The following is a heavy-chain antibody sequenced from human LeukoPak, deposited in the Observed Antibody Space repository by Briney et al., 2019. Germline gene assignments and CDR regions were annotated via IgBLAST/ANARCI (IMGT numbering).Heavy chain of an antibody. CDR1: GFTFDDYA. CDR3: AKDIGESSSWYAY. Sequence: GGSLRLSYAASGFTFDDYAMHWVRQAPGQGLEWVSLSGGVGGSTYYADSVKGRFTISRYNSKITLYLQMNSLRTEDTALYYCAKDIGESSSWYAYWGQGTLVTVSS. D-gene: IGHD6-13*01. J-gene: IGHJ1*01. V-gene: IGHV3-43*02. CDR2: SGGVGGST.